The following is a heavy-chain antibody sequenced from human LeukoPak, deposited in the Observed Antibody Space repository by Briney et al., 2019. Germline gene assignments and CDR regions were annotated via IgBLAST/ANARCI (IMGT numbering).Heavy chain of an antibody. CDR1: GFIFSNYA. CDR2: ISGSDDST. Sequence: GESLRLSCAASGFIFSNYAMSWVRQAPGKGLEWVSTISGSDDSTYYADSVRGRFTISRDNSKNTLYLQMNSLRAEDTAVYYCAKSRSGGGSCYNYWGQGTLVTVSS. D-gene: IGHD2-15*01. J-gene: IGHJ4*02. CDR3: AKSRSGGGSCYNY. V-gene: IGHV3-23*01.